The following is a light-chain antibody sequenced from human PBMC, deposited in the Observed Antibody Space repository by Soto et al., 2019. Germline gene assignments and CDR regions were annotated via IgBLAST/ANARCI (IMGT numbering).Light chain of an antibody. CDR2: DAS. CDR3: QQRSNWPLT. V-gene: IGKV3-11*01. CDR1: QSVATN. Sequence: EVVVTQSPATLSVSPGERASLSCRASQSVATNLAWYQQKPGQSPRLLIYDASNRATDFPARFSGSGSGTDFTLTISSLEPEDFAVYYCQQRSNWPLTFGQGTRLEIK. J-gene: IGKJ5*01.